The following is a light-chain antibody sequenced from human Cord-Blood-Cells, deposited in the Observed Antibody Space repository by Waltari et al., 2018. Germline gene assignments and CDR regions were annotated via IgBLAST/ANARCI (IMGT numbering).Light chain of an antibody. CDR3: KQYNSYSWT. CDR1: PSISSW. J-gene: IGKJ1*01. V-gene: IGKV1-5*01. CDR2: DAS. Sequence: DIQMTQSPSTLSASVGDRVTITCRASPSISSWLAWYQQKPGKAPKLLVYDASSLESGVPSRFSGSGSGTEFTLTIRSLQPDDFATYYCKQYNSYSWTCGQGTKVEIK.